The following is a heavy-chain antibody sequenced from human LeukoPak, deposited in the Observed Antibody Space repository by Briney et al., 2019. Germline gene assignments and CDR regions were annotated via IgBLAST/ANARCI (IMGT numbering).Heavy chain of an antibody. CDR3: ARHCTSSSCSDY. CDR2: INNDGSST. J-gene: IGHJ4*02. Sequence: GGSLRLSCVVSGFTFSSYWMHWVRQAPGKGLVWVSRINNDGSSTSYADSAKGRFTISRDNAKNTLYLQMNSLRAEASSVYFCARHCTSSSCSDYWGQGTLVTVSS. CDR1: GFTFSSYW. V-gene: IGHV3-74*01. D-gene: IGHD2-2*01.